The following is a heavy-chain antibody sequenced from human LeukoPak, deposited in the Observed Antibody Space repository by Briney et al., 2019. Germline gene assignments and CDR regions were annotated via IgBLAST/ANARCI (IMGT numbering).Heavy chain of an antibody. D-gene: IGHD1-1*01. V-gene: IGHV3-23*01. Sequence: GGSLRLSCAASGLTFSDYAMSWVRQAPEQGLEWVSGISGSAQRTYYADSVKGRFTISRDNFKRTLYLEMNSLRAEDTAVYYCAKRYIANTGPIDYWGQGTLVTVSS. CDR1: GLTFSDYA. CDR3: AKRYIANTGPIDY. CDR2: ISGSAQRT. J-gene: IGHJ4*02.